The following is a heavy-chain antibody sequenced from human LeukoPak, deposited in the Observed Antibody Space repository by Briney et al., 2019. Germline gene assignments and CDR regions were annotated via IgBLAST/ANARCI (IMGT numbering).Heavy chain of an antibody. CDR2: IKQDGSEK. CDR3: ARVGDVYYFDY. Sequence: PGGSLRLSCAASGFTFSSYWMSWVRQAPGKGLEWVANIKQDGSEKYYVDSVKGRFTISRDNAKNSPYLQMNSLRAEDTAVYYCARVGDVYYFDYWGQGTLVTVSS. V-gene: IGHV3-7*01. D-gene: IGHD4-17*01. J-gene: IGHJ4*02. CDR1: GFTFSSYW.